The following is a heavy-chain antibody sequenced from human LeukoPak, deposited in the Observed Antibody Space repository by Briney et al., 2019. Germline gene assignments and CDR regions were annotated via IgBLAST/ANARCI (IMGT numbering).Heavy chain of an antibody. Sequence: SETLSLTCAVYGGSFSGYGWSWIRQPPGKGLEWIGEINHSGSTNYNPSLKSRVTISVDTSKKQFSLKLSSVTAADTAVYYCAGSRAGAHRFDHWGQGTLVTVSS. CDR2: INHSGST. CDR3: AGSRAGAHRFDH. V-gene: IGHV4-34*01. J-gene: IGHJ5*02. D-gene: IGHD4/OR15-4a*01. CDR1: GGSFSGYG.